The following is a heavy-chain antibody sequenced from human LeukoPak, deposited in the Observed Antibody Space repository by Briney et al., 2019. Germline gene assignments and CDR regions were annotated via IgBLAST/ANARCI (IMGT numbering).Heavy chain of an antibody. CDR2: IYPGDSDT. Sequence: GESLTISCKGCGYSFTSYWIGWPRQMRGGGLVWMRIIYPGDSDTRYSPSFEAQVTISADKSIRPAYLKWRTLNPSDAAMYYCARQHCSSTSCYLDAFDIWGQERKVTVPS. V-gene: IGHV5-51*01. J-gene: IGHJ3*02. CDR3: ARQHCSSTSCYLDAFDI. D-gene: IGHD2-2*01. CDR1: GYSFTSYW.